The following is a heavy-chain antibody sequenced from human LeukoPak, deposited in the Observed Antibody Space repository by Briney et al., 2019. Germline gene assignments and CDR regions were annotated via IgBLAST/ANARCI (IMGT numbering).Heavy chain of an antibody. CDR2: ISYDGSNK. CDR3: AKGVGSGSHSY. D-gene: IGHD3-10*01. V-gene: IGHV3-30*18. Sequence: GGSLRLSCAASGFTFSSYGMHWVRQAPGKGLEWVAVISYDGSNKYYADSVKGRFTISRDNSKNTLYLQMNSLRAEDTAVYYCAKGVGSGSHSYWGQGTLVTVSS. CDR1: GFTFSSYG. J-gene: IGHJ4*02.